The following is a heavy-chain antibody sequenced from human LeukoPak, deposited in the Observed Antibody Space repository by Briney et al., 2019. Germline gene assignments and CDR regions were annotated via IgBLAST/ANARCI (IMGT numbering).Heavy chain of an antibody. CDR3: AVGYCSSTSCSRGAEYFQH. J-gene: IGHJ1*01. D-gene: IGHD2-2*01. V-gene: IGHV4-4*07. Sequence: SETLSLTCTVSGGSISSYYWSWIRQPAGKGLERIGRIYTSGSTNYNPSLKSRVTMSVDTSKNQFSLKLSSVTAADTAVYYCAVGYCSSTSCSRGAEYFQHWGQGTLVTVSS. CDR1: GGSISSYY. CDR2: IYTSGST.